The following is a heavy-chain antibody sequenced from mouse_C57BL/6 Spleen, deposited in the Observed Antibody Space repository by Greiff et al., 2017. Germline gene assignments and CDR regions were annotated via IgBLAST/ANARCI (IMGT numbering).Heavy chain of an antibody. D-gene: IGHD2-1*01. CDR2: IDPENGDT. CDR1: GFNIKDDY. V-gene: IGHV14-4*01. J-gene: IGHJ4*01. Sequence: VHVKQSGAELVRPGASVKLSCTASGFNIKDDYMHWVKQRPEQGLEWIGWIDPENGDTEYASKFQGKATITADTSSNTAYLQLSSLTSEDTAVYYCTRSGYGTLMDYWGQGTSVTVSS. CDR3: TRSGYGTLMDY.